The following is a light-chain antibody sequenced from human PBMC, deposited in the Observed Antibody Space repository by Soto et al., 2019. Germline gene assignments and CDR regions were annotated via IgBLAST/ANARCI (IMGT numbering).Light chain of an antibody. Sequence: QMKQSPSAVSASVGDTVTVTCRASQSVSGWLAWYQQKPGEAPKLLIYDASSLESGVPSRFSGSGSGTEFTLTISSLQPDDFATYYCQQYYSFPWTFGQGTKVDI. V-gene: IGKV1-5*01. CDR3: QQYYSFPWT. J-gene: IGKJ1*01. CDR2: DAS. CDR1: QSVSGW.